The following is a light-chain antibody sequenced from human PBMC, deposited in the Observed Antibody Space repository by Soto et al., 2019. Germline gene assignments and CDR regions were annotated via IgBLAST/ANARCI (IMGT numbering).Light chain of an antibody. V-gene: IGLV7-46*01. CDR2: DTS. CDR3: LLSYSGGRGV. Sequence: QAVVTQEPSLTVSPGGTVTLTCGSSTGAVTSGHYPYWFQQKPGQAPRTPIYDTSNKHSWTPARFSGSLLGGKAALTLSGAQPEDEAEYYCLLSYSGGRGVFGGGTKLTVL. J-gene: IGLJ2*01. CDR1: TGAVTSGHY.